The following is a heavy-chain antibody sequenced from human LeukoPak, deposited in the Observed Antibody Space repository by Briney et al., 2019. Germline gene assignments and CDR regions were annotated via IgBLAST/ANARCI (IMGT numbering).Heavy chain of an antibody. CDR3: ARFRYYYDSSGYYYYYYYGMDV. V-gene: IGHV4-59*01. Sequence: PSETLSLTCTVSGGSISSYYWSWIRQPPGKGLEWIGYIYYSGSTNYNPSLKSRVTISVDTSKNQFSLKLSSVTAADTAVYYCARFRYYYDSSGYYYYYYYGMDVWGQGTTVTVSS. CDR2: IYYSGST. J-gene: IGHJ6*02. CDR1: GGSISSYY. D-gene: IGHD3-22*01.